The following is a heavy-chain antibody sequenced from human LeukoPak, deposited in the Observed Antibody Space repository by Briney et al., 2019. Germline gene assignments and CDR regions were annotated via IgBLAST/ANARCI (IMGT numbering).Heavy chain of an antibody. CDR2: ISGSGHDI. V-gene: IGHV3-11*05. J-gene: IGHJ4*02. Sequence: PGGSLRLSCAASGFTFSDSYMTWVRQAPGKGVEWVAYISGSGHDINYSDSVKGRFTISRDNAKNSLYLQMNSLRAEDTAVYYCAKDSGQIDYYDSSAFEFYFDSWGQGILVTVSS. D-gene: IGHD3-22*01. CDR1: GFTFSDSY. CDR3: AKDSGQIDYYDSSAFEFYFDS.